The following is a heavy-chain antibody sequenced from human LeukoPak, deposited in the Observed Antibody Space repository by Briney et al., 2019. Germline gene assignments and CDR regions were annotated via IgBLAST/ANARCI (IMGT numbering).Heavy chain of an antibody. CDR3: ARGYYDSSGYGPRYYYYYYMDV. V-gene: IGHV1-69*13. CDR1: GGTFSSYA. CDR2: IIPIFGTA. Sequence: SVKVSCKASGGTFSSYAISWVRQAPGQGLEWMGGIIPIFGTANYAQKFQGRVTITADESTSTAYMELSSLRSEDTAVYYCARGYYDSSGYGPRYYYYYYMDVWGKGTTVTISS. D-gene: IGHD3-22*01. J-gene: IGHJ6*03.